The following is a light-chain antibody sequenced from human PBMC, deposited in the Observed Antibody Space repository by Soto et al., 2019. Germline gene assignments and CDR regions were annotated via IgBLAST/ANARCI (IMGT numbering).Light chain of an antibody. V-gene: IGKV3-20*01. CDR2: GAS. CDR1: QSVSSNY. Sequence: EIVLTQSPDTLSLSPGERATLSCKASQSVSSNYLAWYQQKPGQAPRLLIYGASSRATGIPDRFSGSGSGTDFTLTISRLEPEDFAVYYCHHYVTSPTFGQGTKVEIK. J-gene: IGKJ1*01. CDR3: HHYVTSPT.